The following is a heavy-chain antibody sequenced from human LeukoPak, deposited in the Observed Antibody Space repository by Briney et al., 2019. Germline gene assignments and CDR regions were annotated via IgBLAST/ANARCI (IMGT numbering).Heavy chain of an antibody. J-gene: IGHJ4*02. Sequence: PETLSLTCTVSGGSISSYYWSWIRQPAGKGLEWIGRIYTSGSTNYNPSLKSRVIISVDTSKNQFSLELSSVTAADTAVYYCAGEDRYCSGGSCYSWGQGTLVTVSS. CDR1: GGSISSYY. D-gene: IGHD2-15*01. V-gene: IGHV4-4*07. CDR2: IYTSGST. CDR3: AGEDRYCSGGSCYS.